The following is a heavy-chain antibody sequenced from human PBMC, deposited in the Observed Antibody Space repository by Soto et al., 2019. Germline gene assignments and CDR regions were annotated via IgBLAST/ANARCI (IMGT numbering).Heavy chain of an antibody. CDR2: VNPISGDT. V-gene: IGHV1-2*02. D-gene: IGHD3-10*01. J-gene: IGHJ5*01. CDR1: GYTFTCYY. CDR3: AREEGFRITMDRGRWFDS. Sequence: XSVKVSCRSSGYTFTCYYRNLVRQAPGQGLEWMGWVNPISGDTNYAQKFQDRVIMTRDRSITTVHMELSRLRSDDTAVYYCAREEGFRITMDRGRWFDSWGQGTLVTVSS.